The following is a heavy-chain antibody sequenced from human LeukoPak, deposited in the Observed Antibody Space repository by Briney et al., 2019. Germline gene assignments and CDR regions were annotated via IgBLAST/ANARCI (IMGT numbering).Heavy chain of an antibody. D-gene: IGHD6-19*01. Sequence: GGSLRLSCAASGFTFSDFYMGWIRQAPGKGLEWFSYISTSGSTIYYADSVKGRFTISRDNAKNLLYLQMNRLRAEDTAVYYCARAPLSGYSSGSRGYWGQGTLVTVSS. CDR2: ISTSGSTI. CDR1: GFTFSDFY. V-gene: IGHV3-11*01. CDR3: ARAPLSGYSSGSRGY. J-gene: IGHJ4*02.